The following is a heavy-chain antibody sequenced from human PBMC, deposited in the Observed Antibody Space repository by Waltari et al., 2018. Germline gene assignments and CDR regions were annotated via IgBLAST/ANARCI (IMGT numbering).Heavy chain of an antibody. Sequence: EVQLVESGGGLVKPGGSLRLSCAASGFTFRSYTMHWVRQAPGKGLEWVSSIRGSSSYIYYADSVKGRFTISRDNAKNSLYLQMNSLRAEDTAVYYCARVFVAAAGSHHDAFDIWGQGTMVTVSS. V-gene: IGHV3-21*03. CDR1: GFTFRSYT. CDR2: IRGSSSYI. D-gene: IGHD6-13*01. J-gene: IGHJ3*02. CDR3: ARVFVAAAGSHHDAFDI.